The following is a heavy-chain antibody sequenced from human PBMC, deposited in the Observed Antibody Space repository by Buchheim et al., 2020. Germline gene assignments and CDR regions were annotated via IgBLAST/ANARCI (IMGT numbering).Heavy chain of an antibody. D-gene: IGHD7-27*01. CDR2: ISHDASTK. J-gene: IGHJ3*02. CDR3: VNWGRDAFEI. Sequence: QVQLVESGGGVVRPGRSLRLSCAASEFSLSIYGMHWVRQAPGKGLEWVAVISHDASTKYYADSVKGRFTISRDNSKNTLYLQMNSLRVEDTAVHYCVNWGRDAFEIWGQGT. V-gene: IGHV3-30*18. CDR1: EFSLSIYG.